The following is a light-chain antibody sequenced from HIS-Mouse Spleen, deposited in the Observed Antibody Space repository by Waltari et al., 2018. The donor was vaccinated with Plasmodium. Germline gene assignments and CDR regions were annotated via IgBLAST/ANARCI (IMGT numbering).Light chain of an antibody. V-gene: IGLV2-8*01. Sequence: QSALTQPPSASGSRGQSVTISFTGTSSDVGGYNYVSWYQQNPGKTHKLMIYEVSQRPSGVPDRFSGSKSGNTASRTVAGLQAEDEADYYCSSYAGSNNYVFGTGTKVTVL. J-gene: IGLJ1*01. CDR3: SSYAGSNNYV. CDR1: SSDVGGYNY. CDR2: EVS.